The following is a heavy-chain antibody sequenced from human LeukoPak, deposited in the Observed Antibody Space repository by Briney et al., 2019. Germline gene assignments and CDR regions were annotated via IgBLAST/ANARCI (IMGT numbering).Heavy chain of an antibody. CDR3: ARGHRMAYGDYNHYYYYMDV. V-gene: IGHV1-2*02. CDR2: INPNSGGT. Sequence: ASVKVSCKASGYTFTSYDINWVRQAPGQGLEWMGWINPNSGGTNYAQKFQGRVTMTRDTSISTAYMELSRLRSDDTAVYYCARGHRMAYGDYNHYYYYMDVWGKGTTVTVSS. J-gene: IGHJ6*03. CDR1: GYTFTSYD. D-gene: IGHD4-17*01.